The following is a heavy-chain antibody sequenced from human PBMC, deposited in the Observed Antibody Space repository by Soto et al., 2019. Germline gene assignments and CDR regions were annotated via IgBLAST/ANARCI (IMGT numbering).Heavy chain of an antibody. CDR2: INAGNGNT. J-gene: IGHJ4*02. Sequence: ASVKVSGKASGCTFTSYAMHWVRQAPGQRLEWMGWINAGNGNTKYSQKFQGRVTITRDTSASTAYMELSSLRSEDTAVYYCARGPRSGSYRPFDYWGQGTLVTVSS. CDR1: GCTFTSYA. CDR3: ARGPRSGSYRPFDY. D-gene: IGHD1-26*01. V-gene: IGHV1-3*01.